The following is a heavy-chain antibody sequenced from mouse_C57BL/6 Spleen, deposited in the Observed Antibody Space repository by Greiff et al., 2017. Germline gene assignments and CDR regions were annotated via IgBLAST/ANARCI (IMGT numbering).Heavy chain of an antibody. D-gene: IGHD1-1*01. Sequence: VQLQQPGAELVRPGSSVKLSCKASGYTFTSYWMDWVKQRPGQGLEWIGNIYPSDSETHYNQKFKDKATLTVDKSSSTAYMQLSSLTSEDSAVYYCARLGYYGSSYVNYFDYWGQGTTLTVSS. CDR2: IYPSDSET. CDR1: GYTFTSYW. CDR3: ARLGYYGSSYVNYFDY. V-gene: IGHV1-61*01. J-gene: IGHJ2*01.